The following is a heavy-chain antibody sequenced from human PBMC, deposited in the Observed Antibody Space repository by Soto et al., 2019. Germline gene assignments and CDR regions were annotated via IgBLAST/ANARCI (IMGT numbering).Heavy chain of an antibody. D-gene: IGHD3-3*01. J-gene: IGHJ4*02. Sequence: QVQLVESGGGVVQPGRSLRLSCAASGFTFSSYPMYWVRQAPGKGLEWVAVIWYDGNNKFHADSLKGRFTISRDNSKNTLYLQMNRRRAEDTAVYYCARGGFWRDIWGQGTLVTVSS. CDR3: ARGGFWRDI. V-gene: IGHV3-33*01. CDR2: IWYDGNNK. CDR1: GFTFSSYP.